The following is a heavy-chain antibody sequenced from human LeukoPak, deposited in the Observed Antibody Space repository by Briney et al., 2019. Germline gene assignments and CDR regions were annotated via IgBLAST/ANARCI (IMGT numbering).Heavy chain of an antibody. D-gene: IGHD6-19*01. CDR1: GFRFDDYG. CDR3: VRRGDASSGWGDHDF. J-gene: IGHJ4*02. CDR2: IGGSGDKT. V-gene: IGHV3-23*01. Sequence: PGGSLRLSCAASGFRFDDYGMSWVRHVPGKGLEWVSTIGGSGDKTFYADSVKGRFTISRDNSKNMVHLQMNSLTGEDTALYYCVRRGDASSGWGDHDFWGQGALVTVSS.